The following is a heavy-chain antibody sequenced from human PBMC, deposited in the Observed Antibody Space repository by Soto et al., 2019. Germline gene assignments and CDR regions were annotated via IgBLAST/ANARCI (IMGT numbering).Heavy chain of an antibody. V-gene: IGHV1-18*01. CDR1: GYTLTGYG. D-gene: IGHD3-3*01. CDR2: ISAYNGNT. J-gene: IGHJ3*02. CDR3: ARDSPTIFGIRTGDAFDI. Sequence: ASVKVSCKSSGYTLTGYGISWVRQAPGQGLEWMGWISAYNGNTNYAQKLQGRVTMTTDTSTSTAYMELRSLRSDDTAVYYCARDSPTIFGIRTGDAFDIWGQGTMVTVSS.